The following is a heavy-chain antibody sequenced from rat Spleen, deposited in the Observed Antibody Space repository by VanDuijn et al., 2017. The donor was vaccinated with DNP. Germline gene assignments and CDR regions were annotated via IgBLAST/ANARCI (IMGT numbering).Heavy chain of an antibody. CDR1: GFTFSDYD. D-gene: IGHD1-12*02. V-gene: IGHV5S13*01. J-gene: IGHJ1*01. Sequence: EVQLVESGGGLVQPGRSLKLSCAASGFTFSDYDMAWVRQAPTKGLEWVASIRTSGGNTYYRDSVKGRFTISRDNAKNTLYLQMDSLRSEDTATYYCARRGIYYYDGLYLTDFWGPGTMVTVSS. CDR2: IRTSGGNT. CDR3: ARRGIYYYDGLYLTDF.